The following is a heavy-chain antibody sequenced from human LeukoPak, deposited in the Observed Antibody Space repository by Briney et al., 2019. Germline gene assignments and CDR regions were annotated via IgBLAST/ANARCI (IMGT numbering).Heavy chain of an antibody. Sequence: ASVKVSCKASGGTFSSYTISWLRQAPGQGLEWMGGIIPIFGTANYAQKFQGRVTITTDDSTSTAYMELSSLRSEDTAVYYCARHYHGSGRGSYYMDVWGKGTTVTVSS. V-gene: IGHV1-69*05. CDR3: ARHYHGSGRGSYYMDV. CDR2: IIPIFGTA. D-gene: IGHD3-10*01. J-gene: IGHJ6*03. CDR1: GGTFSSYT.